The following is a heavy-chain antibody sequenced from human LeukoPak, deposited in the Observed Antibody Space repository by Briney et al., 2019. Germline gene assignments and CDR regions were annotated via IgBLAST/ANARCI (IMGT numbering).Heavy chain of an antibody. J-gene: IGHJ4*02. D-gene: IGHD6-13*01. Sequence: PGGSLRLSCAASGFTFSSYAMHWVRQAPGKGXXXXXXXSYDGSNKYYADSVKGRFTISRDNSKNTLYLQMNSLRAEDTAVYYCARGRAAAVSWYFDYWGQGTLVTVSS. V-gene: IGHV3-30*01. CDR2: XSYDGSNK. CDR3: ARGRAAAVSWYFDY. CDR1: GFTFSSYA.